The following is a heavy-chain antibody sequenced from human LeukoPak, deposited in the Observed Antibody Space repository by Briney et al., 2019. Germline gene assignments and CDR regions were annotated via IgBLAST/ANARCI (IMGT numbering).Heavy chain of an antibody. CDR2: IFPIFGTA. CDR3: ARGRPVVVAATNRTQYGMDV. Sequence: SVKVSCTASGGTFSSYAISWVRQAPGQGLEWMGGIFPIFGTANYAQKFQGRVTITADESTSTAYMELSSLRSEDTAVYYCARGRPVVVAATNRTQYGMDVWGQGTTVIVSS. J-gene: IGHJ6*02. V-gene: IGHV1-69*13. CDR1: GGTFSSYA. D-gene: IGHD2-15*01.